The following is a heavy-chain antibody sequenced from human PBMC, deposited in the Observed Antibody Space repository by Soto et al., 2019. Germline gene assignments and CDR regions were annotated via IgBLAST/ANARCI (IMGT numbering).Heavy chain of an antibody. CDR2: IYSGGST. CDR1: GFTVSSNY. D-gene: IGHD6-13*01. Sequence: EVQLVEAGGGLVQPGGSLRLSCAASGFTVSSNYMSWVRQAPGKWLEWVSVIYSGGSTYYADSVKGRFTIFRHNSKNKLYLQMNSLRAEYTAVYYCASCSSWTWYGDLWGRGTLVTVSS. V-gene: IGHV3-53*04. CDR3: ASCSSWTWYGDL. J-gene: IGHJ2*01.